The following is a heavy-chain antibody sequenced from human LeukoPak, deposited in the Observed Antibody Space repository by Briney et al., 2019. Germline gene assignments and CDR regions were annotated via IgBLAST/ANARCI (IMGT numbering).Heavy chain of an antibody. D-gene: IGHD6-13*01. CDR1: GGSISSYY. V-gene: IGHV4-59*01. CDR3: ARGVIAAAGKGDYFDY. Sequence: SETLSLTCTVSGGSISSYYWSWIRQPPGKGLEWIGYIHYSGSTNYNPSLKSRVTISVDTSKNQFSLKLSSVTAADTAVYYCARGVIAAAGKGDYFDYWGQGTLVTVSS. J-gene: IGHJ4*02. CDR2: IHYSGST.